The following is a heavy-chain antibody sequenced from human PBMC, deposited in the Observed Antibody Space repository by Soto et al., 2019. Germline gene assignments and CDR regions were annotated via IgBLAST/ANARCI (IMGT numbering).Heavy chain of an antibody. CDR1: GGTVASSHW. D-gene: IGHD2-21*02. J-gene: IGHJ5*02. CDR2: VYHTGDT. V-gene: IGHV4-4*02. CDR3: AREIVTAGGNNYFDP. Sequence: SETLSLTCGVSGGTVASSHWWSCVRQSPGRGLEWIGNVYHTGDTNFNPSLQSRVTFSVDKSNNQFSLRLTSVTAADTAVYFCAREIVTAGGNNYFDPWGPGTLVTVSS.